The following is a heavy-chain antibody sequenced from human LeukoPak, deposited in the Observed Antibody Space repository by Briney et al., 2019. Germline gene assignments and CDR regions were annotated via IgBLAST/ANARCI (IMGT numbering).Heavy chain of an antibody. Sequence: GGSLRLSCAASGFTFSDYGMHWVRQAPGKGLVWVSRISSDGSRVTYADSVKGRFTISRDNAQNSLYLQMNSLRAEDTAVYYCARDGGNGDYDNWFDPWGQGTLVTVSS. D-gene: IGHD4-17*01. J-gene: IGHJ5*02. CDR2: ISSDGSRV. CDR3: ARDGGNGDYDNWFDP. V-gene: IGHV3-74*01. CDR1: GFTFSDYG.